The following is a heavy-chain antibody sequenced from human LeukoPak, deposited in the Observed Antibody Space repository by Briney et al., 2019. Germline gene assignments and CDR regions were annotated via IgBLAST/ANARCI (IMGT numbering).Heavy chain of an antibody. CDR3: ARGYLASDY. J-gene: IGHJ4*02. CDR2: INHSGST. CDR1: GGSFSGYY. V-gene: IGHV4-34*01. Sequence: SETLSFTCAVYGGSFSGYYWSWIRQPPGKGLEWIGEINHSGSTNYNPSLKSRVTISVDTSKNQFSLKLSSVTAADTAVYYCARGYLASDYWGQGTLVTVSS.